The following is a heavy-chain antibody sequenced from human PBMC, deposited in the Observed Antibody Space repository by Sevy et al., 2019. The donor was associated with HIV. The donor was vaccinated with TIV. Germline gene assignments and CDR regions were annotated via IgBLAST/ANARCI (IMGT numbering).Heavy chain of an antibody. CDR2: ISYDGSAK. J-gene: IGHJ6*02. V-gene: IGHV3-30-3*01. CDR3: AKDRRNGAGAFYYYYYGMDV. CDR1: GFRFSTHA. D-gene: IGHD2-8*01. Sequence: GGSLRLSCAASGFRFSTHAMHWVRQAPGKGLDWVALISYDGSAKYYADSVKGRFTISRDNSKNTLYLQMNSLRAEDTAVYYCAKDRRNGAGAFYYYYYGMDVWGQGTTVTVSS.